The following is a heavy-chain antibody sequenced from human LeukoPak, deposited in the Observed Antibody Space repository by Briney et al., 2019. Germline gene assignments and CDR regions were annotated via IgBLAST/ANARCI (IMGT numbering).Heavy chain of an antibody. J-gene: IGHJ4*02. Sequence: GGSLRLSCAASGSTFSSYKINWVRQAPGKGLEWVSYSNCDSKTMYYADSVRGRFTFSRDNAKNSLYLQMNSLRAEDTAVYYCARDRYSSGWYLFDYWGQGTLVTVSS. D-gene: IGHD6-19*01. CDR2: SNCDSKTM. CDR1: GSTFSSYK. CDR3: ARDRYSSGWYLFDY. V-gene: IGHV3-48*01.